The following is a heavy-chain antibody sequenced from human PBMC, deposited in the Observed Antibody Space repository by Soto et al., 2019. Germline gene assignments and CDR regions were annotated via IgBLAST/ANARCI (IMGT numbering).Heavy chain of an antibody. V-gene: IGHV4-34*01. CDR3: ARVSYLVDP. CDR1: GGSFSGYY. J-gene: IGHJ5*02. D-gene: IGHD6-6*01. CDR2: INHSGST. Sequence: SETLSLTCAVHGGSFSGYYWSWIRQPPGKGLEWIGEINHSGSTNYNPSLKSRVTISVDTSKNQFPLKLSSVTAADTAVYYCARVSYLVDPWGQGTLVTVSS.